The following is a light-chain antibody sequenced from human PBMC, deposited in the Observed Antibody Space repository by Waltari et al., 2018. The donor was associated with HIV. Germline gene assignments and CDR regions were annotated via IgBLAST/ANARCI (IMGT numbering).Light chain of an antibody. CDR1: HSIAAR. CDR2: AAS. V-gene: IGKV1-39*01. Sequence: DIQMTQFPSSLSASVGDKVTISCRASHSIAARLNWYRQKPGEAPELLIYAASALRRGVPSRFSGTTAGTEFTRTINAVQPDDFAFFFCQQSFATPRTFGQGT. CDR3: QQSFATPRT. J-gene: IGKJ1*01.